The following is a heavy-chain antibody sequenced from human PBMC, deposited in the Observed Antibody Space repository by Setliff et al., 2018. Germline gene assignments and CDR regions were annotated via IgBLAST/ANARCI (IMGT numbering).Heavy chain of an antibody. CDR3: ATMDWIELSRYFKY. J-gene: IGHJ4*02. V-gene: IGHV3-53*01. D-gene: IGHD5-18*01. Sequence: GGSLRLSCAASGFVVSENYMSWVRQAPGKGLEWVALLYGDNKIDFADSVKGRFTISTDNSKNTLYLQMNSLTAEDTATYFCATMDWIELSRYFKYWGQGSLVTVSS. CDR1: GFVVSENY. CDR2: LYGDNKI.